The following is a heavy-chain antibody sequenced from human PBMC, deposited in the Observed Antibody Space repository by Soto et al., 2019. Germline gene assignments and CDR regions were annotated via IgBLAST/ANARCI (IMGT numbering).Heavy chain of an antibody. Sequence: GASVKVSCKASGYTFTSYDINWVRQATGQGLEWMGWMNPNSGNTGYAQKFQGRVTMTRNTSTSTAYMELSSLRSEDTAVYYCARDTVRRDVDTATIFDYWGQGTLVTVSS. CDR2: MNPNSGNT. V-gene: IGHV1-8*01. CDR1: GYTFTSYD. D-gene: IGHD5-18*01. J-gene: IGHJ4*02. CDR3: ARDTVRRDVDTATIFDY.